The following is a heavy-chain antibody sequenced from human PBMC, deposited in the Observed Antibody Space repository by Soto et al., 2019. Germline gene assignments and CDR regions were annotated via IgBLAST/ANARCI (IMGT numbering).Heavy chain of an antibody. Sequence: EVQLLESGGGLVQPGGSLRLSCAASGFTFSSYAMSWVRQAPGKGLEWVSAISGSGGSTYYADSVKGRFTISRDNSKNALYLQMNSLRAEDTAVYYCAKDPNKQQLVGGYYWGQGTLVTVSS. CDR1: GFTFSSYA. CDR2: ISGSGGST. J-gene: IGHJ4*02. CDR3: AKDPNKQQLVGGYY. V-gene: IGHV3-23*01. D-gene: IGHD6-13*01.